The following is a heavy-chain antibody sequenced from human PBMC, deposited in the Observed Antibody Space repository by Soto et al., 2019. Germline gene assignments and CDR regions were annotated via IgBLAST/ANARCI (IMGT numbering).Heavy chain of an antibody. V-gene: IGHV1-2*04. D-gene: IGHD1-1*01. J-gene: IGHJ6*02. CDR2: INPNSGGT. CDR3: ARDIGTAHATYGMDV. CDR1: GYTFTGYD. Sequence: ASVKVACKASGYTFTGYDMHWVRQAPGQGLEWMGWINPNSGGTNYAQKFQGWVTMTRDTSISTAYMELSRLRSDDTAVYYCARDIGTAHATYGMDVWGQGTTVTVSS.